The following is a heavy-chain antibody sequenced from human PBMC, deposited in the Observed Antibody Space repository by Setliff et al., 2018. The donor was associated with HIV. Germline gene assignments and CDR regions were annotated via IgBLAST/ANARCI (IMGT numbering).Heavy chain of an antibody. Sequence: SETLSLTCTVSGGSISSGSYYWSWIRQPAGKGLEWIGSIFNDGRTYYNPSLKSRITIPMDTSTNQFSLKLSSVTAADTAVYFCARHFPSISLFFGDPGPFDRWGQGALVTVSS. V-gene: IGHV4-39*01. CDR3: ARHFPSISLFFGDPGPFDR. CDR2: IFNDGRT. D-gene: IGHD3-10*01. J-gene: IGHJ4*02. CDR1: GGSISSGSYY.